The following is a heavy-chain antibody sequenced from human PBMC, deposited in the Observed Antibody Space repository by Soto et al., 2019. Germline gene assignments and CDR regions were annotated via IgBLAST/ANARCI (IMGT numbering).Heavy chain of an antibody. J-gene: IGHJ6*03. Sequence: QDQLVQSGGEVKKPGASVKVSCKASGYSFTNYGITWVRQAPGQGFEWMGWISAYDGDTNYTQKLQGRVTMTTHAYTSTAYLELRSLRSDDTAVYYCARDRGVAPPVAGNTHYYYYVDVWGKGTTVTVSS. CDR2: ISAYDGDT. CDR1: GYSFTNYG. D-gene: IGHD6-19*01. V-gene: IGHV1-18*01. CDR3: ARDRGVAPPVAGNTHYYYYVDV.